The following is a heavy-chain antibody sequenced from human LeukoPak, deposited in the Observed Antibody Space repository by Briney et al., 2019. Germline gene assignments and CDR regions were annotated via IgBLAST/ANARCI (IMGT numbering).Heavy chain of an antibody. CDR1: GFTFSSYN. V-gene: IGHV3-21*01. D-gene: IGHD2-15*01. Sequence: GGSLRLSCAASGFTFSSYNMNWVRQAPGKGLEWVSSISSSSSYIYYADSVKGRFTISRDNAKNSLYLQMNSLRAEDTAVYYCARDRIVVVVAATLHYYYGMDVWGQGTTVTVSS. J-gene: IGHJ6*02. CDR2: ISSSSSYI. CDR3: ARDRIVVVVAATLHYYYGMDV.